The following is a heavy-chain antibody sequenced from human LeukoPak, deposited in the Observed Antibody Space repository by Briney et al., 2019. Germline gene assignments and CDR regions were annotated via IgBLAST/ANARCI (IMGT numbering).Heavy chain of an antibody. CDR3: ARGGRPYIVAGFDY. D-gene: IGHD5-12*01. V-gene: IGHV4-59*01. CDR2: IYYSGST. CDR1: GGSISSYY. J-gene: IGHJ4*02. Sequence: PSETLSLTCTVSGGSISSYYWSWIRQPPGKGLEWIGYIYYSGSTNYNPSLKSRVTISVDTSKNQFSLKLSSVTAADTAVYYCARGGRPYIVAGFDYWGQGTLVTVSS.